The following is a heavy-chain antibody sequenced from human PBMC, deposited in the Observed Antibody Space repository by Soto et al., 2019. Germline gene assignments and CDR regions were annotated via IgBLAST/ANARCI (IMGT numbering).Heavy chain of an antibody. Sequence: PSETLSLTCTVSGGSISSYYWSWIRQPPGKGLEWIGYIYYSGSTNYNPSLKSRVTISVDTSKNQFSLKLSSVTAADTAVYYCARGHRTAMVRGVIFDYWGQGTLVTVSS. CDR1: GGSISSYY. J-gene: IGHJ4*02. CDR3: ARGHRTAMVRGVIFDY. CDR2: IYYSGST. V-gene: IGHV4-59*01. D-gene: IGHD3-10*01.